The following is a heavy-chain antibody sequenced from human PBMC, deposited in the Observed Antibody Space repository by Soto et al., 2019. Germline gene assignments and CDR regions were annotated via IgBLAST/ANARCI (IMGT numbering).Heavy chain of an antibody. CDR2: INPNSGGT. J-gene: IGHJ5*02. CDR1: GYTFTGYY. D-gene: IGHD4-17*01. CDR3: ARARSTVVTAWFDP. V-gene: IGHV1-2*04. Sequence: ASVNVSCKASGYTFTGYYMHWVRQAPGQGLEWMGWINPNSGGTNYAQKFQGWVTMTRDTSISTAYMELSRLRSDDTAVYYCARARSTVVTAWFDPWGQGTLVTVSS.